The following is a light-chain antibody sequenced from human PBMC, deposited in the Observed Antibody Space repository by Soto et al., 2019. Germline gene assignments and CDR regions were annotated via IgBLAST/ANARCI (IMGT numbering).Light chain of an antibody. J-gene: IGKJ4*01. Sequence: EIVLTQSPGTLSLSPGERATLSCGASQRVSSNYLAWYQQKPGQGPRLLIFGASPRATAIPDRFSGSGSGTDFNLTITRLEPEDFAVYYCQQYGTSPLTFGGGTKIEIK. CDR3: QQYGTSPLT. CDR1: QRVSSNY. CDR2: GAS. V-gene: IGKV3-20*01.